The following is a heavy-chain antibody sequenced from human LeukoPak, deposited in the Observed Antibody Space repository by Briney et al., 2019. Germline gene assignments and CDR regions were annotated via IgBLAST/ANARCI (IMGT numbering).Heavy chain of an antibody. V-gene: IGHV3-21*01. D-gene: IGHD5-18*01. Sequence: PGGSLRLSCAASGFTFSSYSMNWVRQAPGKGLEWVSSISSSSSYIYYADSVKGRFTISRDNAKNSLYLQMNSLRAEDTAVYYCARDRGYSYGYSFYFDYWGQGTLVTVSS. CDR2: ISSSSSYI. CDR3: ARDRGYSYGYSFYFDY. J-gene: IGHJ4*02. CDR1: GFTFSSYS.